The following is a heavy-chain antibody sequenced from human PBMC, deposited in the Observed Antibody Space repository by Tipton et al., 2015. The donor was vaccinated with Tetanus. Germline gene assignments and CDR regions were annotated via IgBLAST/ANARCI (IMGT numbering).Heavy chain of an antibody. V-gene: IGHV3-23*01. CDR1: GFTFSFYA. CDR3: AKGRSDGDYSDVFDY. Sequence: SLRLSCAASGFTFSFYAMSWVRQAPGKGLEWVASISGRGDTTYRADSVKGRFAISRENSKNTVSLQRNNRRAEDTAVYYCAKGRSDGDYSDVFDYCGQGTRVTVSS. CDR2: ISGRGDTT. J-gene: IGHJ4*02. D-gene: IGHD4-17*01.